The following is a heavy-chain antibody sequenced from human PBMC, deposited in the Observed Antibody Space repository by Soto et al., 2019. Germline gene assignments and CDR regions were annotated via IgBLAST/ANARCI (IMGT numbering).Heavy chain of an antibody. CDR3: AKAGWLQDYYYYGMDV. D-gene: IGHD5-12*01. CDR2: ITSNGGNK. CDR1: GFTFSSYA. J-gene: IGHJ6*02. V-gene: IGHV3-64*04. Sequence: GGSLRLSCAASGFTFSSYAMHWVRQAPGKGLEYVSVITSNGGNKYYADSVKGRFTISRDNSKNTLYLQMNSLRAEDTAVYYCAKAGWLQDYYYYGMDVWGQGTTVTVSS.